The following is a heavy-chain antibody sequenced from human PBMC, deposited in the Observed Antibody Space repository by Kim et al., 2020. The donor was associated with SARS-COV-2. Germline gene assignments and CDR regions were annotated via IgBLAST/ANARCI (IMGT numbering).Heavy chain of an antibody. CDR2: INHSGST. Sequence: SETLSLTCAVYGGSFSGYYWSWIRQPPGKGLEWIGEINHSGSTNYNPSLKSRVTISVDTSKNQFSLKLSSVTAADTAVYYCARVARPTYGPKRNNWFDPWGQGTLVTVSS. V-gene: IGHV4-34*01. CDR1: GGSFSGYY. CDR3: ARVARPTYGPKRNNWFDP. D-gene: IGHD1-26*01. J-gene: IGHJ5*02.